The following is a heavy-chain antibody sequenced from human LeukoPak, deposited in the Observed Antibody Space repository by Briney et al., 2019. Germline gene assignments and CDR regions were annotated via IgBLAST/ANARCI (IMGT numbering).Heavy chain of an antibody. Sequence: ASVKVSCKASGYTFTSYGISWVRQAPGQGLEWMGWISAYNGNTHYAQKLQGRVTMTTDTSTSTVYMELSRLRSDDTAVYYCARAGIWDYSDTSGYHNGAFDIWGQGTMVTVSS. J-gene: IGHJ3*02. V-gene: IGHV1-18*01. D-gene: IGHD3-22*01. CDR2: ISAYNGNT. CDR1: GYTFTSYG. CDR3: ARAGIWDYSDTSGYHNGAFDI.